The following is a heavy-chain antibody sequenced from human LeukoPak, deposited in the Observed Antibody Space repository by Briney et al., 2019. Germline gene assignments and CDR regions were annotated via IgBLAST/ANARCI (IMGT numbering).Heavy chain of an antibody. CDR3: FKQNTEYEILPQHWFDP. CDR1: GFTFSSYG. Sequence: GRSLRRSCAASGFTFSSYGMHWVRQAPGNGLEWVAVISDDGSSKYYAESVKGRLTISRVNSKNPLYLQINSLRAEDTAVFFFFKQNTEYEILPQHWFDPWGQGTLVTVSS. D-gene: IGHD3-9*01. CDR2: ISDDGSSK. J-gene: IGHJ5*02. V-gene: IGHV3-30*03.